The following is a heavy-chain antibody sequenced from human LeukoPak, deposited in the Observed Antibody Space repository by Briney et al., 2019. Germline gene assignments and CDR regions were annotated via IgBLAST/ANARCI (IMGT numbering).Heavy chain of an antibody. D-gene: IGHD4-23*01. CDR2: IASDGNST. CDR3: ARGRPHGNDY. CDR1: GFTFNSYW. J-gene: IGHJ4*02. V-gene: IGHV3-74*01. Sequence: TGGSLRLSCAASGFTFNSYWMNWVRQAPGKGLVWVSRIASDGNSTTYADSVKGRFSISRDNAKNTLYLQMNSLRVEDTAVYYCARGRPHGNDYWGQGTLVTVSS.